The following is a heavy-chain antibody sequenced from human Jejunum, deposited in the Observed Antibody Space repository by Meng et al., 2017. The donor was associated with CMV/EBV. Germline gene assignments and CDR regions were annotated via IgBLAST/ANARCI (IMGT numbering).Heavy chain of an antibody. J-gene: IGHJ5*02. Sequence: VQLVDSGGGLVKPGGSLGLSCIGSGFTFSSYNMNWVRQAPGKGLEWVSSISSSSRYINYADSVKGRFTISRDNAKNSLYLQMNSLRVEDTAIYYCARDIDHWGQGTLVTVSS. CDR3: ARDIDH. V-gene: IGHV3-21*01. CDR2: ISSSSRYI. CDR1: GFTFSSYN.